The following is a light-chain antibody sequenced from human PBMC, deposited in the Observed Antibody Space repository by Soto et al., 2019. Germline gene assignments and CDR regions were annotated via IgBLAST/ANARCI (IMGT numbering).Light chain of an antibody. CDR3: QQRSNS. Sequence: DTVLTQSPCSLCLSPQERAILSCRASQSVSSYLAWYQQKPGQAPRLLIYDASTRATGIPPRFSGSGSGTDFTLTISSLEPEDFAVYYCQQRSNSFGGGTKVDTK. J-gene: IGKJ4*01. V-gene: IGKV3-11*01. CDR2: DAS. CDR1: QSVSSY.